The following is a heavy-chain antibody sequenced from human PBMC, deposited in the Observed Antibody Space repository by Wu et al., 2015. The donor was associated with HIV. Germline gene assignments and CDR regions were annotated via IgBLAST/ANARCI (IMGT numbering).Heavy chain of an antibody. V-gene: IGHV1-69*05. Sequence: QVQLVQSGAEVKKPGSSVKVSCKASGGTFSSSTITWVRQAPGQGLEWMGGFIPMFGTANYAQKFQGRLTITTDESTATGYMELSSLRSEDTAVYFCARDLARETMIRDRPRYGLDVWGQGTTVTVSS. CDR2: FIPMFGTA. CDR3: ARDLARETMIRDRPRYGLDV. J-gene: IGHJ6*02. CDR1: GGTFSSST. D-gene: IGHD3-10*02.